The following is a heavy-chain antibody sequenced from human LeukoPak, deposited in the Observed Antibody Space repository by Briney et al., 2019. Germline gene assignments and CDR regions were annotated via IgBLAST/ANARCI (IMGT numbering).Heavy chain of an antibody. J-gene: IGHJ4*02. CDR1: GFTFSSYG. CDR3: ARDTHYDILTGPFDY. Sequence: GGSLRLSCAASGFTFSSYGMHWVRQAPGKGLEWVAVISYDGSNKYYADSVKGRFTISRDNSKNTLYLQMNSLRAEDTAVYYCARDTHYDILTGPFDYWGQGTLVTVSS. CDR2: ISYDGSNK. V-gene: IGHV3-30*03. D-gene: IGHD3-9*01.